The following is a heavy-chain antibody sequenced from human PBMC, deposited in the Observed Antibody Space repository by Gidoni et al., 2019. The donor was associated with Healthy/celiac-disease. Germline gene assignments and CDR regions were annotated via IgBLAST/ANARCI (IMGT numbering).Heavy chain of an antibody. CDR2: IYYSGST. CDR1: GGSISSSSYY. Sequence: QLQLQESGPGLVKPSETLSLTCTVSGGSISSSSYYWGWIRQPPGKGLEWIGSIYYSGSTYYNPSLKSRVTISVDTSKNQFSLKLSSVTAADTAVYYCARLFDSSGYYLWWYFDLWGRGTLVTVSS. D-gene: IGHD3-22*01. V-gene: IGHV4-39*01. CDR3: ARLFDSSGYYLWWYFDL. J-gene: IGHJ2*01.